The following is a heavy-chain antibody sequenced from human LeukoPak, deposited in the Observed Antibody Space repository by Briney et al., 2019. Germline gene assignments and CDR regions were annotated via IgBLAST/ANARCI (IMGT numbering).Heavy chain of an antibody. V-gene: IGHV4-59*01. CDR1: GGSIRGYY. J-gene: IGHJ6*03. CDR2: IYSSGST. Sequence: SETLSLTCNVSGGSIRGYYWSWIRQPPGKGLEWIGYIYSSGSTNYNPSLKSRVTMSVDTSKNQFSLKVSSVTAADTAVYYCARVFDSGSQAYFYYMDVWGKGTTVTISS. D-gene: IGHD3-10*01. CDR3: ARVFDSGSQAYFYYMDV.